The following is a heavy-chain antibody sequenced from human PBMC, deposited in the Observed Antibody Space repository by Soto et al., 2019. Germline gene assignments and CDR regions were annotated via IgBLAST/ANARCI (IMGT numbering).Heavy chain of an antibody. CDR1: AFTFSSYA. V-gene: IGHV3-23*01. CDR3: AKDARDCSSTSCYRWYFDL. CDR2: ISGSGGSK. D-gene: IGHD2-2*01. Sequence: EVQLLESGGGLVQPGGSLRLSCAASAFTFSSYAMSWVRQAPGKGLEWVSGISGSGGSKYYADSVKGRFTISRDNSENTLYLQMNSLRAEDTAVYYCAKDARDCSSTSCYRWYFDLWGRGTLVTVSS. J-gene: IGHJ2*01.